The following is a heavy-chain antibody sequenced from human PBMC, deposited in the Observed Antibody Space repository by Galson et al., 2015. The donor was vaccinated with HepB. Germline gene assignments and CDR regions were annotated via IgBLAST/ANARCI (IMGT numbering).Heavy chain of an antibody. Sequence: SLRLSCAASGFPFKNYAMSWVRQAPGKGLQWVSSISGTSYSTYYAASVKGRFTISRDNSKNTLYLQMKRLRAEDTAVYYCAKDISTLDYWGQGTLVTVSS. CDR2: ISGTSYST. CDR1: GFPFKNYA. V-gene: IGHV3-23*01. J-gene: IGHJ4*02. CDR3: AKDISTLDY.